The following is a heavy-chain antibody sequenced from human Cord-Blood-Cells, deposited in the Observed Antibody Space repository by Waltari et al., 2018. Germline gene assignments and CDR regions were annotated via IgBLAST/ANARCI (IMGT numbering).Heavy chain of an antibody. D-gene: IGHD4-4*01. V-gene: IGHV1-69*01. CDR3: AGPTTVTSDYYYYYMDV. CDR2: IIPIFGTA. J-gene: IGHJ6*03. CDR1: GGTFSSYA. Sequence: QVQLVQSGDEAKKPGSPVKVSCKASGGTFSSYAIRWVRQAPGQGLEWRGGIIPIFGTANYAQKFQGRVTITADESTSTAYMELSSLRSEDTAVYYCAGPTTVTSDYYYYYMDVWGKGTTVTVSS.